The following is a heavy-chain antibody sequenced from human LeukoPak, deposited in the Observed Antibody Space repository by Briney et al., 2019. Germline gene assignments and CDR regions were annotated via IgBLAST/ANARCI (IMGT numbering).Heavy chain of an antibody. V-gene: IGHV3-48*04. D-gene: IGHD1-26*01. Sequence: GGSLRLSCALSGFNSSSYAMTWVRQAPGKGLEWISYIGSSDNTIYFADSVKGRFTISRDNAKNSLFLQMSSLRAEDTAVYYCARDRRGGGNYGVYAFDIWGQGTVVTVSS. J-gene: IGHJ3*02. CDR2: IGSSDNTI. CDR3: ARDRRGGGNYGVYAFDI. CDR1: GFNSSSYA.